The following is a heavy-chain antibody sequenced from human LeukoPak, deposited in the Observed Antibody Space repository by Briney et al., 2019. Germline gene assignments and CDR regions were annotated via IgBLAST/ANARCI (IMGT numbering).Heavy chain of an antibody. J-gene: IGHJ6*02. Sequence: GASVKVSCKASGYTFTGYYIHWVRQAPGQGLEWMGWINPNSGGTNYAQKFQGRVTMTRDTSISTAYMELSRLRSDDTAVYYCARVNFGYEGGFYYYYGMDVWGQGTTVTVSS. D-gene: IGHD2-2*01. CDR1: GYTFTGYY. CDR2: INPNSGGT. CDR3: ARVNFGYEGGFYYYYGMDV. V-gene: IGHV1-2*02.